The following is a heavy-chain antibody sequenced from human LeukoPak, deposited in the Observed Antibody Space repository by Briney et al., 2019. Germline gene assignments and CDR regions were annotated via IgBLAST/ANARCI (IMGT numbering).Heavy chain of an antibody. D-gene: IGHD6-6*01. J-gene: IGHJ4*02. Sequence: LSLTCAVYGGSFSGYYWSWIRQAPGKGLEWVSYISSSGSTIYYADSVKGRFTISRDNAKDSLYLQMNSLRAEDTAVYYCARDPHRPGGYWGQGTLVTVSS. V-gene: IGHV3-11*01. CDR2: ISSSGSTI. CDR1: GGSFSGYY. CDR3: ARDPHRPGGY.